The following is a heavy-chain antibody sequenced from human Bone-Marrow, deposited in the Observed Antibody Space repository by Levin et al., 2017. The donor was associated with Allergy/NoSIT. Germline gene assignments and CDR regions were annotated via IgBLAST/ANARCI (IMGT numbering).Heavy chain of an antibody. J-gene: IGHJ4*02. CDR3: ARYYRDSSGWLTDY. CDR1: GFIFSTYS. Sequence: GGSLRLSCAASGFIFSTYSIKWVRQAPGKGLEWVSAISSTGTTYYADSLKGRSTISRDNAKNSVFLQMNSLGAGDTAVYYCARYYRDSSGWLTDYWGQGTLVTVSS. D-gene: IGHD6-19*01. CDR2: ISSTGTT. V-gene: IGHV3-69-1*01.